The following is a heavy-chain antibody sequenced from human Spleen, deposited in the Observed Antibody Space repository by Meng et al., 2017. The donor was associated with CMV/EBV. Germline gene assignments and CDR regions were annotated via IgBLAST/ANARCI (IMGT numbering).Heavy chain of an antibody. V-gene: IGHV3-30-3*01. J-gene: IGHJ4*02. CDR1: GFTFSCYA. Sequence: QVQLVESGGGVVEPGRSLRLSCAALGFTFSCYALHWVRQAPGKGLEWVAVISYDGSNKYYADSVKGRFTISRDNSKNTLYLQMNSLRAEDTAVYYCARGPPDYYDSSGYYPIDYGGQGTLVTVSS. D-gene: IGHD3-22*01. CDR2: ISYDGSNK. CDR3: ARGPPDYYDSSGYYPIDY.